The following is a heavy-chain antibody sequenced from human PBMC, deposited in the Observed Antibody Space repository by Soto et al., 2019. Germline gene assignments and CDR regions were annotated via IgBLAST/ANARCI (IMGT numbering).Heavy chain of an antibody. CDR3: ARLSTGFCTKNTRQRYFGMDV. D-gene: IGHD2-8*01. V-gene: IGHV5-10-1*01. CDR1: GYTFSAFW. CDR2: IDPRDSYS. J-gene: IGHJ6*04. Sequence: GESLKISCQASGYTFSAFWITWVRQMPGKGLEWMATIDPRDSYSNYSLSFQGHVTISADKSIGSAYLHWSTLEASDTAIYYCARLSTGFCTKNTRQRYFGMDVSGEATTLTVST.